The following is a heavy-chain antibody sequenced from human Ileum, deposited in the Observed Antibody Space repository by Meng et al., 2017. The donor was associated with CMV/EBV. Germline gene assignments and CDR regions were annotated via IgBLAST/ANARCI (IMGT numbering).Heavy chain of an antibody. CDR3: ARDEDCSSTSCYNLFAAMVTSYYYYGMDV. Sequence: GESLKISCSASGFTFSSHWIHWVRQRPGKGLLWVSCLNTDGSDSAYADSVKGRFTISRDNAKNTLYLQMNSLRAEDTAVYYCARDEDCSSTSCYNLFAAMVTSYYYYGMDVWGQGTTVTVSS. D-gene: IGHD2-2*02. CDR1: GFTFSSHW. V-gene: IGHV3-74*01. J-gene: IGHJ6*02. CDR2: LNTDGSDS.